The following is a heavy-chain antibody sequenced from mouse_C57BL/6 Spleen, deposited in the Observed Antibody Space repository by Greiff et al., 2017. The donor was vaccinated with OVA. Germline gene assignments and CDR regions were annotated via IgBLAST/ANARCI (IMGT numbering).Heavy chain of an antibody. Sequence: QVQLKQSGAELVKPGASVKLSCKASGYTFTSYWMQWVKQRPGQGLEWIGEIDPSDSYTNYNQKFKGKATLTVDTSSSTAYMQLSSLTSEDSAVYYCARRGIGYWGQGTTLTVSS. J-gene: IGHJ2*01. CDR2: IDPSDSYT. D-gene: IGHD2-14*01. V-gene: IGHV1-50*01. CDR3: ARRGIGY. CDR1: GYTFTSYW.